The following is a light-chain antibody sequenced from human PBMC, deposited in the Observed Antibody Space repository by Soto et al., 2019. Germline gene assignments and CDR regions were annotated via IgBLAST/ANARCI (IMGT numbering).Light chain of an antibody. V-gene: IGKV3-15*01. Sequence: EIVLTQSPATLSLSPGERATHSCRASQSVSSYLAWYQQKPGQAPRLLIYGASTRATGIPARFSGSGSGTEFTLTISSLQSEDFAVYYCQQYNNWPITFGQGTRLEIK. CDR1: QSVSSY. CDR2: GAS. J-gene: IGKJ5*01. CDR3: QQYNNWPIT.